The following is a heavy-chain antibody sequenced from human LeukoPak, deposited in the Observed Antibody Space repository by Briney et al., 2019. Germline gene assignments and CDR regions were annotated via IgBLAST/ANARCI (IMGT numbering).Heavy chain of an antibody. Sequence: PSETLSLSCTVSGGSINNYYWSWIRQPAGKGLEWIGRIYTRGSTNYNPSLKSRVTMSVDTSKNQFSLKLSSVTAADTAVYYCARGRYCSADICSGGDAFDIWGQGTMVSVSS. CDR2: IYTRGST. CDR1: GGSINNYY. J-gene: IGHJ3*02. D-gene: IGHD2-15*01. V-gene: IGHV4-4*07. CDR3: ARGRYCSADICSGGDAFDI.